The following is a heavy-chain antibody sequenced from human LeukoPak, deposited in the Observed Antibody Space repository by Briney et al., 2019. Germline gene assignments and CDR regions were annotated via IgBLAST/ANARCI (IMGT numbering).Heavy chain of an antibody. CDR1: GFTFSGSA. CDR3: TSYHYGMDV. CDR2: IRSKANSYAT. J-gene: IGHJ6*02. Sequence: GGSLRLSCAASGFTFSGSAMHWVRQASGKGLEWVGRIRSKANSYATAYAASVKGRFIISRDDSKNTAYLQMNSLKTEDTAVYYCTSYHYGMDVWGQGTTVTVSS. V-gene: IGHV3-73*01.